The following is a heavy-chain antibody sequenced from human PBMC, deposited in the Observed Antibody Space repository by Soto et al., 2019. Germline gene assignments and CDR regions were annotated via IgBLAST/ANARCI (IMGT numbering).Heavy chain of an antibody. CDR3: AKEGGYCSSTSCYGRVYY. Sequence: QVQLVESGGGVVQAGGSLGLSCTASGFTFSTYGMHWVRQAPGKGPEWVAVMSHDGSHKAFLDSVKGRFIISRDNSKNTLYLQMNSLRAEDTAVYYCAKEGGYCSSTSCYGRVYYWGQGTLVTVSS. CDR1: GFTFSTYG. CDR2: MSHDGSHK. D-gene: IGHD2-2*03. J-gene: IGHJ4*02. V-gene: IGHV3-30*18.